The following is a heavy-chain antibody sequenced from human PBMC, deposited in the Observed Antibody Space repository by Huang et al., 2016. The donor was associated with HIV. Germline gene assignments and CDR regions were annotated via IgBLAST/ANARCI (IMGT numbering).Heavy chain of an antibody. CDR3: AREVRSVDTDRPDGYYYRGLDV. CDR1: GTSMTSSTFY. J-gene: IGHJ6*02. CDR2: VYFLGNT. V-gene: IGHV4-39*02. Sequence: QLRESGPGLVTPSETLSLTCSASGTSMTSSTFYWGWFRQPPGRGLEWIGSVYFLGNTYYNPSRKRGVTISIDTANKQYSMRLTSVTAADTAVYFCAREVRSVDTDRPDGYYYRGLDVWGQGTTVSVSS. D-gene: IGHD2-2*03.